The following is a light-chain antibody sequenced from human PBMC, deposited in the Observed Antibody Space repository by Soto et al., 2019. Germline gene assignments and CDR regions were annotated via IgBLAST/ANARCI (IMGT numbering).Light chain of an antibody. J-gene: IGKJ1*01. CDR1: QSISSW. V-gene: IGKV1-5*03. CDR3: QQYNSYSRGT. CDR2: KAS. Sequence: DIQMTQSASTLSSSVGDRVTITCRASQSISSWLAWYQQKPGKAPKLLIYKASSLESGVPSRFSGSGSGTEFTLTISSLQPDDFATYYCQQYNSYSRGTFGQGTKVEIK.